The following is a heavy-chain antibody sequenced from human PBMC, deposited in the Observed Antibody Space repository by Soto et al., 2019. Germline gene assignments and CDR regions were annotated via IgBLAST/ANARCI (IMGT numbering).Heavy chain of an antibody. CDR1: GYTFTSYY. CDR2: IFLICVCT. CDR3: ASGGGSLPPGPFYDYVWGSYRLVY. Sequence: ASVKVSCKASGYTFTSYYMHWVRQAPGQGLEWMGIIFLICVCTSYAQNFQGRFTLTRDTSTRTFYMELISLCFEDTALFYCASGGGSLPPGPFYDYVWGSYRLVYWGQGTLVTVSS. J-gene: IGHJ4*02. V-gene: IGHV1-46*01. D-gene: IGHD3-16*02.